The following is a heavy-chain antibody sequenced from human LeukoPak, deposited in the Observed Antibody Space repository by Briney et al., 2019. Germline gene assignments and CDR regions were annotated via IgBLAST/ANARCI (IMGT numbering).Heavy chain of an antibody. D-gene: IGHD5-18*01. CDR2: IYTSGST. J-gene: IGHJ6*02. CDR1: GGSISSGSYY. V-gene: IGHV4-61*02. CDR3: ARDLRGYSYGSNYYYYYGMDV. Sequence: PSETLSLTCTVSGGSISSGSYYWRWIRQPAGKGLEWIGRIYTSGSTNYNPSLKSRVTLSVDTSKNQFSLKLSSVTAADTAVYYCARDLRGYSYGSNYYYYYGMDVWGQGTTVTVSS.